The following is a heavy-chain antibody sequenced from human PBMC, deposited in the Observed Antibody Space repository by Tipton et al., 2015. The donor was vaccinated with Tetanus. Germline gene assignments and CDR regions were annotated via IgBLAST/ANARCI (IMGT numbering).Heavy chain of an antibody. CDR2: IDPNSGGT. J-gene: IGHJ6*02. CDR3: ARGRGDYIHYGMGV. D-gene: IGHD4-17*01. CDR1: GYTFTGYY. Sequence: QLVQSGAEVKKPGASVRVSCKASGYTFTGYYMYWVRQAPGQGLEWMGWIDPNSGGTIYAQKFQGRVTMTRDTSISTAYMELSSLRSDDTAVYYCARGRGDYIHYGMGVWGPGTTVTVSS. V-gene: IGHV1-2*02.